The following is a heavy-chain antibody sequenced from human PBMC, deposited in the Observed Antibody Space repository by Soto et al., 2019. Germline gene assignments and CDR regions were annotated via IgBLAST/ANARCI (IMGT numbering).Heavy chain of an antibody. Sequence: QITLKESGPPLVKPTQTLTLTCTFSGFSLSTCGVGVGWIRQPPGKALEWLALIYWDDDKRYSPSLKSRLTITKDTSKNQVVLTMTNMDPVDTATYYCAHRLAATGLFDYWGQGTLVTVSS. V-gene: IGHV2-5*02. J-gene: IGHJ4*02. D-gene: IGHD6-13*01. CDR1: GFSLSTCGVG. CDR3: AHRLAATGLFDY. CDR2: IYWDDDK.